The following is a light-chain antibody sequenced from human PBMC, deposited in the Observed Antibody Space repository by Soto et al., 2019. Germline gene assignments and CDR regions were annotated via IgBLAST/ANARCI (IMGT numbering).Light chain of an antibody. V-gene: IGLV2-14*01. CDR1: SSDVGGYNY. Sequence: QSALTQPASVSGSPGQSITISCTGTSSDVGGYNYVSWYQQHPGKAPKLMIYEVSNRPSGVSNRCSGSKSGNTASLTTSGRQAEDEADYYCSSYTSGSTGVFGGGTKVTVL. CDR2: EVS. J-gene: IGLJ3*02. CDR3: SSYTSGSTGV.